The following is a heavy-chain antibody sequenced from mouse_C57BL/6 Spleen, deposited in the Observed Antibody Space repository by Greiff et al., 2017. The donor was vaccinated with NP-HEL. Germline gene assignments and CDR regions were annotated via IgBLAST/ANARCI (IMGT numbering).Heavy chain of an antibody. CDR3: ARSRGAYYSNYFDY. Sequence: VQLQESGAELVKPGASVKISCKASGYAFSSYWMNWVKQRPGKGLEWIGQIYPGDGDTNYNGKFKGKATLTADKSSSTAYMQLSSLTSEDSAVYFCARSRGAYYSNYFDYWGQGTTLTVSS. CDR2: IYPGDGDT. J-gene: IGHJ2*01. D-gene: IGHD2-5*01. V-gene: IGHV1-80*01. CDR1: GYAFSSYW.